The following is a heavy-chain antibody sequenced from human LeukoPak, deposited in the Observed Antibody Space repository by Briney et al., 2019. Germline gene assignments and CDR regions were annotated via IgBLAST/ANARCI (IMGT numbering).Heavy chain of an antibody. CDR2: ISSSGSTI. V-gene: IGHV3-11*01. CDR1: GFSVSTNY. J-gene: IGHJ4*02. CDR3: ARVRWWGMVRGVIDY. Sequence: PGGSLRLSCTASGFSVSTNYMSWVRQAPGKGLEWVSYISSSGSTIYYADSVKGRFTISRDNAKNSLYLQMNSLRAEDTAVYYCARVRWWGMVRGVIDYWGQGTLVTVSS. D-gene: IGHD3-10*01.